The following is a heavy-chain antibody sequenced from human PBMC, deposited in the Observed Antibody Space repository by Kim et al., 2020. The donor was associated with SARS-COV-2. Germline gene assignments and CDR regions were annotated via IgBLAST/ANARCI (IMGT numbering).Heavy chain of an antibody. CDR1: GGSISSSSYY. V-gene: IGHV4-39*01. CDR2: IYYSGST. J-gene: IGHJ3*02. D-gene: IGHD3-22*01. CDR3: ARRYYYDSSGYRHDAFEI. Sequence: SETLSLTCTVSGGSISSSSYYWGWIRQPPGKGLEWIGSIYYSGSTYYNPSLKSRVTISVDTSKNQFSLKLSSVTAADTAVYYCARRYYYDSSGYRHDAFEIWGQWIMVTDSS.